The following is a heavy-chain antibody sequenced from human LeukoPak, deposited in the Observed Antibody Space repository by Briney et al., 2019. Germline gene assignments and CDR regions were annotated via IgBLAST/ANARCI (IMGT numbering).Heavy chain of an antibody. V-gene: IGHV1-58*01. J-gene: IGHJ4*02. CDR3: AIDGLSNYVPTIDY. D-gene: IGHD1-7*01. CDR1: GFTFTSSA. Sequence: SVKVSCKASGFTFTSSAVQWVRQARGQRLEWIGWIVVGSGNTNYARKFQERVTITRDMSTSTAYMELSSLRAEDTAVYYCAIDGLSNYVPTIDYWGQGTLVTVSS. CDR2: IVVGSGNT.